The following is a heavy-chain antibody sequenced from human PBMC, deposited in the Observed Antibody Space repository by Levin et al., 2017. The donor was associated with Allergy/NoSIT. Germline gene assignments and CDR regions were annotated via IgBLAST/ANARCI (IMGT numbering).Heavy chain of an antibody. V-gene: IGHV5-51*01. CDR2: IYPGDSDT. D-gene: IGHD3-3*01. CDR1: GYSFTSHW. J-gene: IGHJ3*02. Sequence: GGSLRLSCKGSGYSFTSHWIGWVRQMPGKGLEWMGIIYPGDSDTRYSPSFQGQVTISADKSINTAYLQWSRLKASDTAMYYCARRDFWSGYGAFDIWGQGTMVTVSS. CDR3: ARRDFWSGYGAFDI.